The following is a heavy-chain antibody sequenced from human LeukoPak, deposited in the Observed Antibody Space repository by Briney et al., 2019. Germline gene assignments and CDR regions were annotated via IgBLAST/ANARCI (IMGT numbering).Heavy chain of an antibody. CDR1: GFTFSTYT. D-gene: IGHD6-19*01. CDR2: ISSNGGGT. J-gene: IGHJ4*02. V-gene: IGHV3-64D*06. Sequence: GGSLRLSCSASGFTFSTYTMHWVRQAPGKGLEYVSAISSNGGGTYYADSVKGRFTISRDNSKNTLYLQLNSLTAGDTAVYYCVKDRGAIAVPGTNFEYWGQGTLVTVSS. CDR3: VKDRGAIAVPGTNFEY.